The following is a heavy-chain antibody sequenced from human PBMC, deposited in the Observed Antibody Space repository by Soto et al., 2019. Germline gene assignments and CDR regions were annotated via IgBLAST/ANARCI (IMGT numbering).Heavy chain of an antibody. CDR1: GYTFTSYD. D-gene: IGHD1-26*01. Sequence: ASVKVSCKASGYTFTSYDINWVRQATGQGLEWMGWMNPNSGNTGYAQKFQGRVTMTRNTSISTAYTELSSLRSEDTAVYYCARSGSYYLVYYYYGMDAWGQGTTVTVSS. J-gene: IGHJ6*02. V-gene: IGHV1-8*01. CDR2: MNPNSGNT. CDR3: ARSGSYYLVYYYYGMDA.